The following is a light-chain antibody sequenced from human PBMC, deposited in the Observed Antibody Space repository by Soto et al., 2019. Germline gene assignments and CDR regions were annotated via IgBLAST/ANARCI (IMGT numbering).Light chain of an antibody. Sequence: EIVLTQSPGSLSLSPGERATLSCRTSQSINNNYLAWYQQKPGQAPRLIIYATSSRATGIPDRFSGSGSGTDFTLTISRLELEDSAVYYCQHQRTSMNTFGQGTKLEIK. CDR1: QSINNNY. CDR3: QHQRTSMNT. CDR2: ATS. V-gene: IGKV3-20*01. J-gene: IGKJ2*01.